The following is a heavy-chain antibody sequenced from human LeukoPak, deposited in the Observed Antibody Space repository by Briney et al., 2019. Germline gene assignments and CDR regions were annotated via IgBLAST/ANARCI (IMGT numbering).Heavy chain of an antibody. CDR3: ARVGSTVTTSFDY. J-gene: IGHJ4*02. CDR2: INPNSGGT. Sequence: ASVKVSCKASGYTFTSYDINWVRQAPGQGLEWMGRINPNSGGTNYAQKFQGRVTMTRDTSISTAYMELSRLRSDDTAVYYCARVGSTVTTSFDYWGQGTLVTVSS. D-gene: IGHD4-17*01. V-gene: IGHV1-2*06. CDR1: GYTFTSYD.